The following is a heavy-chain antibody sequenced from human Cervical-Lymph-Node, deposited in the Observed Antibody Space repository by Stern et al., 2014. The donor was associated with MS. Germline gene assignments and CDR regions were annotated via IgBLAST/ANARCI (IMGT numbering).Heavy chain of an antibody. CDR3: AHLTTATALDY. D-gene: IGHD1-1*01. CDR1: GFSLSTSGVG. V-gene: IGHV2-5*02. CDR2: IYWDDDK. J-gene: IGHJ4*02. Sequence: QITLKESGPTLVKPTQTLTLTCTFSGFSLSTSGVGVGWIRQPPGKALEWLAFIYWDDDKRYSPSLESRLTITKDTSKNLVFLTMTNMDPVDTATYYCAHLTTATALDYWGQGTLVTVS.